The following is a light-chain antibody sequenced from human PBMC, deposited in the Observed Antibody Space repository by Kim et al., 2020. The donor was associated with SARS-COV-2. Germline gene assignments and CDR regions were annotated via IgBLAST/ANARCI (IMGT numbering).Light chain of an antibody. CDR3: CSEAVKYIVV. Sequence: QSALTQPRSVSGSPGQSVAISCTGTSSDVGAYDYVSWYQQFSGKAPKLIIYDVNRRPSGVPDRFSGSKSGNTASLTISGLQSEDEGDYFCCSEAVKYIVVCGGGTQLTVL. CDR1: SSDVGAYDY. V-gene: IGLV2-11*01. CDR2: DVN. J-gene: IGLJ2*01.